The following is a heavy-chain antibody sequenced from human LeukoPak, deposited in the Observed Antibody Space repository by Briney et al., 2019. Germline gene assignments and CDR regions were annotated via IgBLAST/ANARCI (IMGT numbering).Heavy chain of an antibody. CDR2: INPYSGGT. CDR1: GYTFTDSY. CDR3: ARKSASGYYSNFDY. V-gene: IGHV1-2*02. Sequence: GASVKVSCKASGYTFTDSYMHWVRQAPGQGLKWMGWINPYSGGTNYAQGFQGRVTMTRDTSISTAYMELSRLTSDDTAVYYCARKSASGYYSNFDYWGQGTLVTVSS. J-gene: IGHJ4*02. D-gene: IGHD3-22*01.